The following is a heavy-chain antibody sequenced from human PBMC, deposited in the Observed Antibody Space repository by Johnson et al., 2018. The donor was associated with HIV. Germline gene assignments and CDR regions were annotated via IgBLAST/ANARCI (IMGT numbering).Heavy chain of an antibody. D-gene: IGHD3-22*01. Sequence: QVQLVESGGDLVQPGKSLRLSCAASGFTFSSYAMYWVRQAPGKGLEWVAVISYDGSKKYYADTVKGRFTISRDNSKHTLYLQMSSLRAEDTAVYYCARADITYSYYDSTGYYYHDAFDIWGQGTMVTVSS. CDR3: ARADITYSYYDSTGYYYHDAFDI. J-gene: IGHJ3*02. V-gene: IGHV3-30*04. CDR2: ISYDGSKK. CDR1: GFTFSSYA.